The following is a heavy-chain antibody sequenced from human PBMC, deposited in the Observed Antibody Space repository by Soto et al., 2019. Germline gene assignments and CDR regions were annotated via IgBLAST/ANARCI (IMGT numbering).Heavy chain of an antibody. CDR1: GFTFSDHY. V-gene: IGHV3-72*01. J-gene: IGHJ4*02. CDR2: IKNKANNYNT. Sequence: EVQLVESGGGLVQPGGSLRLSCAASGFTFSDHYMDWVRQAPGKGLEWVGRIKNKANNYNTQYAASVEGRFTISRDAKNSLVLQMNSLKSDDTAVYYWGRVRPGVGTRYFDYWGQGTLVTVSS. CDR3: GRVRPGVGTRYFDY.